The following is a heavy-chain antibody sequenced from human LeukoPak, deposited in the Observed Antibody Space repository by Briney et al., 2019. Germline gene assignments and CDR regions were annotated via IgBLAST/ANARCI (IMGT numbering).Heavy chain of an antibody. CDR1: GYTFTSYA. V-gene: IGHV1-3*01. J-gene: IGHJ6*04. D-gene: IGHD2-2*01. CDR3: ARGGPGCSSTSCYGLNYYYYGMDV. Sequence: WASVKVSCKASGYTFTSYAMHCVRQAPGQRLQWMGRMNGASGNTKYSQKFQGRVTITRDTSASTAYTELSSLRSEDTAVYYCARGGPGCSSTSCYGLNYYYYGMDVWGKGTTVTVSS. CDR2: MNGASGNT.